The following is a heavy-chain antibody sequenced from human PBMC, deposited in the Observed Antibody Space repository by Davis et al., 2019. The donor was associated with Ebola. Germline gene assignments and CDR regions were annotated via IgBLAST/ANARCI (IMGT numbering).Heavy chain of an antibody. Sequence: PSETLSLTCTVSGGSISSGSYYWSWIRQPAGKGLEWIGHIYTSGSTNYNPSLKSRVTISVDTSKNQFSLKLSSVTAADTAVYYCAREAGEVSYFDLWGRGTLVTVSS. J-gene: IGHJ2*01. V-gene: IGHV4-61*09. D-gene: IGHD7-27*01. CDR2: IYTSGST. CDR1: GGSISSGSYY. CDR3: AREAGEVSYFDL.